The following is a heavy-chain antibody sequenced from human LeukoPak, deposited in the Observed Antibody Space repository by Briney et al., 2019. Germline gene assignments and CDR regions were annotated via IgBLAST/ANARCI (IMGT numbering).Heavy chain of an antibody. J-gene: IGHJ6*02. CDR3: ARGEEFWSGYYREGPHTYNMDV. CDR1: GGSISSGGYY. V-gene: IGHV4-39*01. Sequence: SQTLSLTCTVSGGSISSGGYYWGWIRQPPGKGLEWIGTIYYSGSTYYNPSLKSRVTISVDMSKNQFSLKLSSVTAADTAVYYCARGEEFWSGYYREGPHTYNMDVWGQGTTVTVSS. CDR2: IYYSGST. D-gene: IGHD3-3*01.